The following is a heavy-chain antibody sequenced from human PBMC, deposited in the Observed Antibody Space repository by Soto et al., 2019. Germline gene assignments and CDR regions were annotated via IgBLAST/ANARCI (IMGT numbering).Heavy chain of an antibody. CDR2: IIPIFGTA. J-gene: IGHJ3*02. D-gene: IGHD3-22*01. CDR1: GSTFTSNG. V-gene: IGHV1-69*13. Sequence: SSVKVSCKVSGSTFTSNGIGWVRQAPGQGLEWMGGIIPIFGTANYAQKFQGRVTITADESTSTAYMELSSLRSEDTAVYYCASPAYHDSSGYYPRAFDIWGQGTMVTVS. CDR3: ASPAYHDSSGYYPRAFDI.